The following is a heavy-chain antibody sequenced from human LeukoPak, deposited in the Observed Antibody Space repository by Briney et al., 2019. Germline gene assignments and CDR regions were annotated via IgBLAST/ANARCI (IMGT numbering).Heavy chain of an antibody. J-gene: IGHJ3*02. CDR1: ELTFISHW. V-gene: IGHV3-74*01. Sequence: GGSLRLSFAASELTFISHWMHWVRQGPGKGLVWVSRINSDGSSTGYEDSVKGRFTISRDNAKNTLDLQMNNLRAEDTAVYYCARAGEGLQSYGFDMWGQGTKVSVST. CDR3: ARAGEGLQSYGFDM. D-gene: IGHD4-11*01. CDR2: INSDGSST.